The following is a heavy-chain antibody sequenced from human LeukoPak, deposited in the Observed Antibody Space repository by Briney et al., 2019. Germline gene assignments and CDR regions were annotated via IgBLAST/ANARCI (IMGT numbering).Heavy chain of an antibody. V-gene: IGHV3-23*01. J-gene: IGHJ4*02. Sequence: TGGSLRLSCAASGFTVSSNYMSWVRQAPGKGLEWVSAISGSGGSTYYADPVKGRFTVSRDNFKNTLYLQMNRLRAEDTAIYYCANWKSGSATYFDDWGQGTLVTVSS. D-gene: IGHD3-10*01. CDR2: ISGSGGST. CDR1: GFTVSSNY. CDR3: ANWKSGSATYFDD.